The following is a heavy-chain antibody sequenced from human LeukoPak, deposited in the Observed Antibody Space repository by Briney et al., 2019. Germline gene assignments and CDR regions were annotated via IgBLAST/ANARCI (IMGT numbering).Heavy chain of an antibody. CDR3: ARDYGSGSFDY. CDR2: IYHSGST. J-gene: IGHJ4*02. V-gene: IGHV4-38-2*02. CDR1: GYSISSGYY. D-gene: IGHD3-10*01. Sequence: TSETLSLTCTVSGYSISSGYYWGWIRPPPGKGLEWIGSIYHSGSTYYNPSLKSRVTISVDTSKNQFSLKLSSVTAADTAVYYCARDYGSGSFDYWGQGTLVTVSS.